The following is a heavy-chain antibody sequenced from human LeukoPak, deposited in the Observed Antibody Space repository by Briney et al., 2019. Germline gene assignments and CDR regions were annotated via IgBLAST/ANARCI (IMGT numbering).Heavy chain of an antibody. CDR1: GGTFSNYA. J-gene: IGHJ6*02. V-gene: IGHV1-3*01. CDR3: AREVGATTLLGYYYYGMDV. D-gene: IGHD1-26*01. CDR2: INAGNGNT. Sequence: GASVKVSCKASGGTFSNYAMHWVRQAPGQRLEWMGWINAGNGNTKYSQKFQGRVTITRDTSASTAYMELSSLRSEDTAVYYCAREVGATTLLGYYYYGMDVWGQGTTVTVSS.